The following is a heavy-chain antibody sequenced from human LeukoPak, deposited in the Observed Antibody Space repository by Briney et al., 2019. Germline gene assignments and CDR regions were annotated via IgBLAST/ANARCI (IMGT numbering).Heavy chain of an antibody. CDR2: ISSSSYI. Sequence: GSXXLSXAASGFTFSAYRMNWGRQAPGKGGEWGSSISSSSYIYYADSVNGRFTISRDNAKNSLYLQMSSLRAEDTAVYYCARGAPYYYDSSGYYEFDCWGQGTLVTVSS. V-gene: IGHV3-21*01. J-gene: IGHJ4*02. CDR3: ARGAPYYYDSSGYYEFDC. CDR1: GFTFSAYR. D-gene: IGHD3-22*01.